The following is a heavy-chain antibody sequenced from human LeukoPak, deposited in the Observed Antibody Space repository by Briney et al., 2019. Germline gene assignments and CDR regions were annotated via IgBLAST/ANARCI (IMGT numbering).Heavy chain of an antibody. J-gene: IGHJ5*02. D-gene: IGHD5-18*01. Sequence: PSETLSLTCTVSGGSISSSSYYWGWIRQPPGKGLEWIGEINHSGSTNYNPSLKSRVTISVDTSKNQFSLKLSSVTAADTAVYYCARGRRGYSYGFRGSNWFDPWGQGTLVTVSS. CDR2: INHSGST. V-gene: IGHV4-39*07. CDR1: GGSISSSSYY. CDR3: ARGRRGYSYGFRGSNWFDP.